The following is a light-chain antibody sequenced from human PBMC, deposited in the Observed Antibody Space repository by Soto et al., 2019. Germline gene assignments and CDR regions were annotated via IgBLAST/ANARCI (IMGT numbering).Light chain of an antibody. CDR2: EVN. J-gene: IGLJ1*01. V-gene: IGLV2-8*01. CDR1: RSDVGGYVF. CDR3: SSYAGSSDFYV. Sequence: QSALTQPPSASGSPGQSVTISCTGTRSDVGGYVFVSWYQQRPGKAPKLMIYEVNKRPSGVPDRFSGSKSGNTASLTVSGLQAEDEAVYYCSSYAGSSDFYVFGTGTKVTVL.